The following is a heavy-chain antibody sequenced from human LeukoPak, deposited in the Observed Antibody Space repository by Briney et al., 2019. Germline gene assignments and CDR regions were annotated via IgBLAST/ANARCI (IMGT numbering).Heavy chain of an antibody. CDR1: GYTFTSYA. Sequence: ASVKVSCKASGYTFTSYAMNWVRQAPGQGLEWMGWINTNTGNPTYAQDFTGRFVFSLDTSVSTAYLQISSLKAEDTAVYYCARVWDHDILTGYYNYDSWGQGTLVTVSS. CDR3: ARVWDHDILTGYYNYDS. V-gene: IGHV7-4-1*02. J-gene: IGHJ4*02. D-gene: IGHD3-9*01. CDR2: INTNTGNP.